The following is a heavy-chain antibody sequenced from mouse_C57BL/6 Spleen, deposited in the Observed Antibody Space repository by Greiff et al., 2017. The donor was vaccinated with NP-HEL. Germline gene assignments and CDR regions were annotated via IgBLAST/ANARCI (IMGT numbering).Heavy chain of an antibody. CDR3: ATHTTGAMDY. Sequence: DVKLVESGGGLVKPGGSLKLSCAASGFTFSDYGMHWVRQAPEKGLEWVAYISSGSSTIYYADTVKGRFTISRDNAKNNLFLQMTSLRSEDTAMYYCATHTTGAMDYWGQGTSVTVSS. CDR1: GFTFSDYG. V-gene: IGHV5-17*01. D-gene: IGHD1-1*01. CDR2: ISSGSSTI. J-gene: IGHJ4*01.